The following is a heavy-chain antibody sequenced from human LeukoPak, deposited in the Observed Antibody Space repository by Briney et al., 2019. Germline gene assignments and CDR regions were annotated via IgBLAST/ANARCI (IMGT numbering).Heavy chain of an antibody. Sequence: GGSLRLSCAASGFTFSNYDMHWVRQAAGKGLEWVSGICTAGDIYYPGSVTGRFTISRENAKNSLYLQMNSLRARDTAVYYCARDRGRYYMDVWGKGTTVTISS. CDR2: ICTAGDI. CDR3: ARDRGRYYMDV. J-gene: IGHJ6*03. CDR1: GFTFSNYD. D-gene: IGHD6-25*01. V-gene: IGHV3-13*01.